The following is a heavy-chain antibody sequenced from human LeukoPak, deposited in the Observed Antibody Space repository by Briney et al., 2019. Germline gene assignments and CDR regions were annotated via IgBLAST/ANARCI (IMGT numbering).Heavy chain of an antibody. CDR1: GFTFSSYA. D-gene: IGHD3-22*01. Sequence: GGSLRLSRSASGFTFSSYAMHWVRQAPGKGLEYVSAISSNGGSTYYADSVKGRFTISRENSKNTLYLQMSSLRAEDTAVYYCARDAHYYDSSGYYYDAFDIWGQGTMVTVSS. CDR3: ARDAHYYDSSGYYYDAFDI. J-gene: IGHJ3*02. CDR2: ISSNGGST. V-gene: IGHV3-64D*06.